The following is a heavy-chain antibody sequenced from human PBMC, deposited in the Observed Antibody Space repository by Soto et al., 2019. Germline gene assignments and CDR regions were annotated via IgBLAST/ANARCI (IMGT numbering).Heavy chain of an antibody. V-gene: IGHV4-34*01. CDR2: INHSGST. D-gene: IGHD5-18*01. CDR1: GGSFSGYY. CDR3: ARGGYSYGSPIAYYYYYYGMDV. Sequence: PSETLSLTCAAYGGSFSGYYWSWIRQPPGKGLEWIGEINHSGSTNYNPSLKSRVTISVDTSKNQFSLKLSSVTAADTAVYYCARGGYSYGSPIAYYYYYYGMDVWGQGTTVTVSS. J-gene: IGHJ6*02.